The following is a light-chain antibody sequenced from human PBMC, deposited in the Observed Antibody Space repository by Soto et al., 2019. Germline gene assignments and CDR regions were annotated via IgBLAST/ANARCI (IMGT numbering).Light chain of an antibody. CDR2: DAS. CDR1: QSVSGW. Sequence: DIQMTQSPSTLSASVGDTVTVTCRASQSVSGWLAWYQQKPGEAPKLLIYDASSLESGVPSRFSGSGSGTEFTLTISSLQPDDFATYYCQQYWTFGQGTKVDIK. J-gene: IGKJ1*01. CDR3: QQYWT. V-gene: IGKV1-5*01.